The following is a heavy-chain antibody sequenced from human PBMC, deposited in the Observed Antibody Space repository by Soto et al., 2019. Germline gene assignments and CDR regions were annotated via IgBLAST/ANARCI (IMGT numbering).Heavy chain of an antibody. CDR2: ISGSGGST. Sequence: EVQLLESGGGLVQPGGSLRLPCAASGFTFSSCAMSWVRQAPGKGRVWVSAISGSGGSTYYADSVRGRFTISRDNSKNTLYLQMNSLRAEDTAVYYCAKKVPDFWSGYSHWYFDLWGRGTLVTVSS. J-gene: IGHJ2*01. CDR1: GFTFSSCA. V-gene: IGHV3-23*01. CDR3: AKKVPDFWSGYSHWYFDL. D-gene: IGHD3-3*01.